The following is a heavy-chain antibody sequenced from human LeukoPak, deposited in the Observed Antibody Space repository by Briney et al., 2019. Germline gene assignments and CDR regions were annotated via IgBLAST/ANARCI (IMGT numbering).Heavy chain of an antibody. CDR3: ARETTVVPDDAFDI. V-gene: IGHV1-18*01. CDR2: ISAYNGNT. Sequence: ASVKVSCKASGYTFTSYGISWVRQAPGQGLEWMGWISAYNGNTNYAQKFQGRVTITADESTSTAYMELSSLRSEDTAVYYCARETTVVPDDAFDIWGQGTMVTVSS. D-gene: IGHD4-23*01. CDR1: GYTFTSYG. J-gene: IGHJ3*02.